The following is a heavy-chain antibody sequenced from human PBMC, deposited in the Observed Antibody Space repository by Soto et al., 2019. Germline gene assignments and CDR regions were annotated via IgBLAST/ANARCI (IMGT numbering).Heavy chain of an antibody. J-gene: IGHJ4*02. Sequence: GGSLRLSCAASGFTFSSYAMSWVRQAPGKGLEWVSAISGSGGSTYYADSVKGRFTISRDNSKNTLYLQMNSLRAEDMAVYYCAKDLYCSGGSCYQAGYWGQGTLVPVSS. CDR3: AKDLYCSGGSCYQAGY. CDR1: GFTFSSYA. D-gene: IGHD2-15*01. CDR2: ISGSGGST. V-gene: IGHV3-23*01.